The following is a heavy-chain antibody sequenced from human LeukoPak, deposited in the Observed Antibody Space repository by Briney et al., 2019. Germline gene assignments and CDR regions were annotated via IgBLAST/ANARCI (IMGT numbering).Heavy chain of an antibody. Sequence: ASVKVSCKVSGYTLTELSMHWVRQAPGKGLEWMGGFDPEDGETIYAQKFQGRVTMTEDTSTDTAYMELRSLRSDDTAVYYCAREGIPQQWLVLKNPFDYWGQGTLVTVSS. CDR3: AREGIPQQWLVLKNPFDY. V-gene: IGHV1-24*01. J-gene: IGHJ4*02. CDR2: FDPEDGET. CDR1: GYTLTELS. D-gene: IGHD6-19*01.